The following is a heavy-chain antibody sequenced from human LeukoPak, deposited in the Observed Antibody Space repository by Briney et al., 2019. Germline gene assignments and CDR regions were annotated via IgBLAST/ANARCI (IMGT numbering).Heavy chain of an antibody. CDR1: GDSVSSNSAT. CDR2: TYYRSKWFS. CDR3: TRGSGSYYAFDI. D-gene: IGHD1-26*01. V-gene: IGHV6-1*01. J-gene: IGHJ3*02. Sequence: SQTLSLTCAISGDSVSSNSATWNWIRQSPSRGLEWLGRTYYRSKWFSDYAVSVKSRTTFNPDTSKNQLSLQLNSVTPEDTAVYYCTRGSGSYYAFDIWGQGTMVTVSS.